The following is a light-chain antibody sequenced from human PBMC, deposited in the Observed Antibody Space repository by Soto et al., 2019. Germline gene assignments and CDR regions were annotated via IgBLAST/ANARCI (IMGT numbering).Light chain of an antibody. CDR3: HQYHIYPVT. CDR1: QSVDIW. CDR2: EAS. Sequence: DIQMTQSPSTLSASVGDRVTITCRASQSVDIWLAWYQQKPGKAPKLLIHEASTLENGVPSRFSGSGSGTDFTLTISSLQPDDFGTYYCHQYHIYPVTFGGGTKVEIK. V-gene: IGKV1-5*03. J-gene: IGKJ4*01.